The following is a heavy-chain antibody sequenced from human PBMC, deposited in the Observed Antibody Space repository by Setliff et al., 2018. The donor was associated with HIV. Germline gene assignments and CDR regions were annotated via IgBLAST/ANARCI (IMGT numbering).Heavy chain of an antibody. V-gene: IGHV3-11*04. Sequence: PGGSLRLSCAASGFSFSYYYMSLVRQAPGKGLEWLSKISGDGITIYYADSVRGRFTISRDNAKDSLYLQMNSLRAEDTALYYCARDGVFYAMDVWGRGTTVTVSS. J-gene: IGHJ6*02. CDR1: GFSFSYYY. CDR3: ARDGVFYAMDV. CDR2: ISGDGITI. D-gene: IGHD3-10*01.